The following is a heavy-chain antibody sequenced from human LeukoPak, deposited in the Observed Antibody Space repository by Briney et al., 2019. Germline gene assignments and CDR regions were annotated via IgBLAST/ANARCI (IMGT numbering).Heavy chain of an antibody. CDR2: ISGSGGST. CDR1: GFTFSSYA. V-gene: IGHV3-23*01. CDR3: AKGLNHIAAAGYNY. D-gene: IGHD6-13*01. Sequence: GRSLRLSCAASGFTFSSYAMSWVRQAPGKGLEWVSAISGSGGSTYYADSVKGRFTISRDNSKNTLYLQMNSLRAEDTAVYYCAKGLNHIAAAGYNYWGQGTLVTVSS. J-gene: IGHJ4*02.